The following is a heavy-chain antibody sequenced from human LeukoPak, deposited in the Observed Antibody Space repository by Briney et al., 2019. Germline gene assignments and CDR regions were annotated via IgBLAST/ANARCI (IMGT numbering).Heavy chain of an antibody. J-gene: IGHJ4*02. CDR3: ARRAGDYSHPYDY. D-gene: IGHD3-22*01. CDR1: GFTFSSYG. V-gene: IGHV3-30*02. Sequence: GGSLRLSCAASGFTFSSYGMHWVRQAPGKGLEWVAFIRYDGRNEDYADSVKGRFTISRDNSKNTLYLQMNSLRAEDTAVYYCARRAGDYSHPYDYWGQGTLVTVSS. CDR2: IRYDGRNE.